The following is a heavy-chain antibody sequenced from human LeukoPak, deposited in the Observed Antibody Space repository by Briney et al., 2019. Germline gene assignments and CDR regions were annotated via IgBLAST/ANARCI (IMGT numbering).Heavy chain of an antibody. CDR1: GFTYSDYY. CDR3: VRDVAYYGGNHDY. Sequence: PGGSLRLSCAVSGFTYSDYYVTWVRQAPGKGLEWVGNINQDGTEKNYVDSLKGRFTITRDNAKKSLFLQMNNLRADDTAMYYCVRDVAYYGGNHDYWGPGTLVIVSS. V-gene: IGHV3-7*01. J-gene: IGHJ4*02. CDR2: INQDGTEK. D-gene: IGHD4-23*01.